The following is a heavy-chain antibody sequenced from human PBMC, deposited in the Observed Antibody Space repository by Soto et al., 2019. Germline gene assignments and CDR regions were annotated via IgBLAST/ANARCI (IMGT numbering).Heavy chain of an antibody. CDR1: GASFSDSY. J-gene: IGHJ2*01. CDR3: AREVPSRYFDL. D-gene: IGHD1-1*01. CDR2: INHSGST. V-gene: IGHV4-34*01. Sequence: QVRLQQWGAGLLKPSETLSLTCAVYGASFSDSYWNWIRQPPGKGLEWIGEINHSGSTIYNTSLENXXNXSXXTSTKQFTLKMKSATAADTAVYYCAREVPSRYFDLWGRGTPVTVSS.